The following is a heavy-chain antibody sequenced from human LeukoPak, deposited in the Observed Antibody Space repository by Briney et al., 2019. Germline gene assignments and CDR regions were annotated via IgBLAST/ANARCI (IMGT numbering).Heavy chain of an antibody. V-gene: IGHV4-30-4*01. D-gene: IGHD3-9*01. J-gene: IGHJ2*01. CDR2: INYSGST. CDR3: ASRIRGGYYDILTGYNWYFDL. CDR1: GVSISSGDYY. Sequence: SETLSLTCTVSGVSISSGDYYWSWIRKPPGKGLEWYGYINYSGSTYYNPSLTSRVTISVDTAKNQSSLKLTCVTAADTAVYYCASRIRGGYYDILTGYNWYFDLWGRGTLVTVSS.